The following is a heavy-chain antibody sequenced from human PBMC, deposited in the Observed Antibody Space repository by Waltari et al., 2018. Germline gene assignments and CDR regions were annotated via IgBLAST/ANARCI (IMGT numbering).Heavy chain of an antibody. CDR2: VDPEDGET. CDR1: GYTFTDYY. D-gene: IGHD1-26*01. CDR3: ARLKWGGRDIDY. Sequence: EVQLVQSGAEVKKPGATVKISCKASGYTFTDYYMHWVQQAPGKGLEWMGRVDPEDGETIYAEKFQGRVTITADTSKNQFSLKLSSVTAADTAVYYCARLKWGGRDIDYWGQGTLVTVSS. J-gene: IGHJ4*02. V-gene: IGHV1-69-2*01.